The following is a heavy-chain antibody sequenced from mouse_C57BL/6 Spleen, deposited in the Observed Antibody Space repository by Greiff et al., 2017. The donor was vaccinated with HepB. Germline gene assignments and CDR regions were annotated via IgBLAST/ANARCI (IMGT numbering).Heavy chain of an antibody. Sequence: EVKLMESGGGLVQPGESLKLSCESNEYEFPSHDMSWVRKTPEKRLELVAAINSDGGSTYYPDTMERRFIISRDNTKKTLYLQMSSLRSEDTALYYCARRGLGDVRDWWYFDVWGTGTTVTVSS. CDR1: EYEFPSHD. CDR2: INSDGGST. CDR3: ARRGLGDVRDWWYFDV. V-gene: IGHV5-2*01. D-gene: IGHD3-3*01. J-gene: IGHJ1*03.